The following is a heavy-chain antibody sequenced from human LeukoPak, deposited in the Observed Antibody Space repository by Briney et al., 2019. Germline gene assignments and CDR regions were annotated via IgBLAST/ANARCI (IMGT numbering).Heavy chain of an antibody. Sequence: GGSLRLSCAASGFTFSDYYMSWIRQAPGKGLEWVSYISSSGDTIYYADSVKGRFTISRDNAKNSLYLQMNSLRAEDMALYYCAKEGEYSSSSGAFDIWGQGTMVTVSS. CDR3: AKEGEYSSSSGAFDI. V-gene: IGHV3-11*01. CDR1: GFTFSDYY. D-gene: IGHD6-6*01. CDR2: ISSSGDTI. J-gene: IGHJ3*02.